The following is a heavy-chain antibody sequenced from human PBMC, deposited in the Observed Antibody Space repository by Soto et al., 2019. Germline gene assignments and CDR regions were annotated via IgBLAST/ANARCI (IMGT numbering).Heavy chain of an antibody. CDR1: GGSISSSSYY. V-gene: IGHV4-39*01. CDR2: IYYSGST. D-gene: IGHD5-12*01. J-gene: IGHJ6*02. Sequence: SETLSLTCTVSGGSISSSSYYWGWIRQPPGKGLEWIGSIYYSGSTYYNPSLKSRVTISVDTSKNQFSLKLSSVTAADTAVYYCAGQGSITGGYDYGPYYYYGMDVWGQGTTVTVSS. CDR3: AGQGSITGGYDYGPYYYYGMDV.